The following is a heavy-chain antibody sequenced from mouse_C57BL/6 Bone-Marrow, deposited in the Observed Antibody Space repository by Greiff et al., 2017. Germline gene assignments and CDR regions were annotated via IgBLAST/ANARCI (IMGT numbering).Heavy chain of an antibody. J-gene: IGHJ2*01. CDR2: IDPSDSYT. D-gene: IGHD2-4*01. V-gene: IGHV1-69*01. Sequence: QVQLQQPGAELVMPGASVKLSCKASGYTFTSYWMHWVKQRPGQGLEWIGEIDPSDSYTNYNQKFKGKATLTVDTSSSTAYMQLSSLTSEDSAVYYCAREGTTGYDYDLDYWGRGTTLTVSS. CDR3: AREGTTGYDYDLDY. CDR1: GYTFTSYW.